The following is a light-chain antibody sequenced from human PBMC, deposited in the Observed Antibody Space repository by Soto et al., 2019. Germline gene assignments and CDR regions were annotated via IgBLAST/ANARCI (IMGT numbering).Light chain of an antibody. CDR3: QQYGSSSGT. V-gene: IGKV3-20*01. Sequence: EIVLTQSPGTLSLSPGERATLSCRASQSVSSSYLAWFQQKPGQAPRLLIYGGSTRATGIPDRFSGSGSGTDFTLTISRLEPEDFAVYYCQQYGSSSGTCGQGTKVDIK. CDR2: GGS. J-gene: IGKJ1*01. CDR1: QSVSSSY.